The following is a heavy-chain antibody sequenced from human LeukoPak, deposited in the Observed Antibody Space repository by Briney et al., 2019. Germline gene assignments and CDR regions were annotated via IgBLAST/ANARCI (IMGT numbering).Heavy chain of an antibody. D-gene: IGHD2-15*01. CDR3: ARGSTALDY. Sequence: GRSLRLSCAASGLTFSAYPMHWVRQAPGKGLEWVTAIRFDGSTKYYADSVKGRFTISRDNSKDTLYLQMNSLGDEDTAIYYCARGSTALDYWGQGTLVSVSS. CDR1: GLTFSAYP. CDR2: IRFDGSTK. J-gene: IGHJ4*02. V-gene: IGHV3-33*01.